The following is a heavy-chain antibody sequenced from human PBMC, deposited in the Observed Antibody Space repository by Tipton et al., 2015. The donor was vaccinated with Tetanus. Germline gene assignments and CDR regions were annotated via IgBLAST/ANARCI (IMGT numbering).Heavy chain of an antibody. D-gene: IGHD6-13*01. CDR2: IYTSGST. V-gene: IGHV4-61*02. Sequence: TLSLTCTVSGGSISSSSYYWGWIRQPAGKGLEWIGRIYTSGSTNYNPSLKSRVTMSVDTSKNQFSLKLSSVTAADTAVYYCAREGSSSWNWFDPWGQGTLVTVSS. CDR3: AREGSSSWNWFDP. J-gene: IGHJ5*02. CDR1: GGSISSSSYY.